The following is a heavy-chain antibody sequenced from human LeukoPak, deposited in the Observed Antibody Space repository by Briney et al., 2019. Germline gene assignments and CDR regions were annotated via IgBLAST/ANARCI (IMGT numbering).Heavy chain of an antibody. V-gene: IGHV3-30*18. Sequence: PGRSLRLSCAASGFTFSSYGMHWVRQAPGKGLEWVAVISYDGSNKYYADSVKGRFTISRDNSKNMLYLQMNSLRAEDTAVYYCAKDSPPLGDSSGYYAPDYWGQGTLVTVSS. D-gene: IGHD3-22*01. J-gene: IGHJ4*02. CDR3: AKDSPPLGDSSGYYAPDY. CDR1: GFTFSSYG. CDR2: ISYDGSNK.